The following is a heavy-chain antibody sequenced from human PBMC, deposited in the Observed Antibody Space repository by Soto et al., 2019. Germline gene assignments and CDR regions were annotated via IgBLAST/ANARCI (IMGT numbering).Heavy chain of an antibody. CDR3: ARLGNCGPDTCHRAAFDI. CDR1: GYTFTTFW. D-gene: IGHD2-21*01. CDR2: IYPSDSDT. Sequence: PGESLKISCKGSGYTFTTFWNAWVRQMPGKGLECMGIIYPSDSDTRYSPSFQGQVTISVDKSINTAYLQWSSLKASDTAMYYCARLGNCGPDTCHRAAFDIWGEGTMVTGSS. V-gene: IGHV5-51*01. J-gene: IGHJ3*02.